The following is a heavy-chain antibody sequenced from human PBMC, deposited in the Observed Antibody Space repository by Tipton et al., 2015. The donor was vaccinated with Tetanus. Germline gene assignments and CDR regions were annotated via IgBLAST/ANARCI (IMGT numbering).Heavy chain of an antibody. CDR2: IFHSGST. Sequence: TLSLTCNVSGDSIRRSYWSWIRQPPGKGLEWIGHIFHSGSTNYNPSLKSRVTMSIDTSERQFSLKLTSVTSADTAVYYCARVACSSTSCYSHYFDYWGPGSLVTVSS. CDR3: ARVACSSTSCYSHYFDY. CDR1: GDSIRRSY. V-gene: IGHV4-59*01. J-gene: IGHJ4*02. D-gene: IGHD2-2*01.